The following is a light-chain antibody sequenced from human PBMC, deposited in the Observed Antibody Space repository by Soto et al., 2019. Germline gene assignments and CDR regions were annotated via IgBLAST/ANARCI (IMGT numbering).Light chain of an antibody. V-gene: IGKV1-5*03. CDR3: QQHYSYPRT. CDR1: QSVSSS. J-gene: IGKJ4*01. CDR2: RAS. Sequence: DIQMTQSPSTLSASVGDRVTISCRASQSVSSSLAWYQQKPGEAPKFLISRASSLQSGVPSRFSGSGSGTEFTLTISSLQPDDFATYYCQQHYSYPRTFGGGTKVDIK.